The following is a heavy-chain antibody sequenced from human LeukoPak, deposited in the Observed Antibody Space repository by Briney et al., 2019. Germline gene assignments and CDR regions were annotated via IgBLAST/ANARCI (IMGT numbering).Heavy chain of an antibody. V-gene: IGHV1-69*04. CDR1: GGTFSSYA. Sequence: GASVKVSCKASGGTFSSYAISWVRQAPGQGLEWMGRIIPILGIANYAQKFQGRVTITADKSTSTAYMELSSLGSEDTAVYYCAREYSSGENWGQGTLVTVSS. CDR3: AREYSSGEN. J-gene: IGHJ4*02. D-gene: IGHD6-19*01. CDR2: IIPILGIA.